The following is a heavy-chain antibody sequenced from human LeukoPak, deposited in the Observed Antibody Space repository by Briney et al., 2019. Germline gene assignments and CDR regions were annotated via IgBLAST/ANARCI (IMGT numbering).Heavy chain of an antibody. CDR1: GFTFSSYA. CDR2: ISGSGGST. V-gene: IGHV3-23*01. Sequence: PGGSLRLSCAASGFTFSSYAMSWVRQAPGKGLEWVSAISGSGGSTYYADSVKGRFTISRDNSKNTLYLQMNSLRAEDTAVYYCAKQKYSSGWYLTFFDYWGQGTLVTVSS. J-gene: IGHJ4*02. CDR3: AKQKYSSGWYLTFFDY. D-gene: IGHD6-19*01.